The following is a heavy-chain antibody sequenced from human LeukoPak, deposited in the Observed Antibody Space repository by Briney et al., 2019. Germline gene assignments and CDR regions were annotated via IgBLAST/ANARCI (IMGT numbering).Heavy chain of an antibody. D-gene: IGHD5-24*01. V-gene: IGHV4-59*01. CDR2: IYYSGST. CDR1: GGSISSYY. J-gene: IGHJ4*02. CDR3: ARGEMATIEN. Sequence: SETLSLTCTVSGGSISSYYWSWIRQPSGKGLEWIGYIYYSGSTNYNPSLKSRVTISVDTSKNQFSLKLSSVTAADTAVYYCARGEMATIENWGQGTLVTVSS.